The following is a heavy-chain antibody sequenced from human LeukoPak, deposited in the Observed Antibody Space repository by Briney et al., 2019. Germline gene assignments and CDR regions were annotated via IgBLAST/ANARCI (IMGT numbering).Heavy chain of an antibody. J-gene: IGHJ4*02. CDR1: GFTFSSYS. CDR3: ARFIYGGKYYFDY. V-gene: IGHV3-21*01. Sequence: PGGSLRLSCAASGFTFSSYSMNWVRQAPGKGLEWVSSISSSSSYIYYADSVKGRFTISRDNAKNSLYLQMNSLRAEDTAVYYCARFIYGGKYYFDYWGQGTLVTVSS. CDR2: ISSSSSYI. D-gene: IGHD4-23*01.